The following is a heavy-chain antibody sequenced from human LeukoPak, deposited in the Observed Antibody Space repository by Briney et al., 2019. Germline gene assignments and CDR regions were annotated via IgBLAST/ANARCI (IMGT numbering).Heavy chain of an antibody. J-gene: IGHJ5*02. CDR2: ISAYNGNT. V-gene: IGHV1-18*01. D-gene: IGHD3-22*01. Sequence: ASVKVSCKASGYTFTSYGISWVRQAPGQGLEWMGWISAYNGNTNYAQKLQGRVTMTTDTSTSTAYMELRSLRSDDTVVYYCARDSGYYDSSGYYPNWFDPWGQGTLVTVSS. CDR3: ARDSGYYDSSGYYPNWFDP. CDR1: GYTFTSYG.